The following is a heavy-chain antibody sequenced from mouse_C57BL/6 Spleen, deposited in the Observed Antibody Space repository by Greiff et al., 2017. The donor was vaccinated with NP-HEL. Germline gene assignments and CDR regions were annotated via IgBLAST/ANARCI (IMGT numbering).Heavy chain of an antibody. D-gene: IGHD2-2*01. J-gene: IGHJ3*01. V-gene: IGHV5-17*01. CDR3: AKGNYCGYDGSAWFAY. CDR2: ISSGSSTI. Sequence: EVHLVESGGGLVKPGGSLKLSCAASGFTFSDYGMHWVRQAPEKGLEWVAYISSGSSTIYYADTVKGRFTISRDIAKNTLFLQMTSLRSEDTAMYYCAKGNYCGYDGSAWFAYWGQGTLVTVSA. CDR1: GFTFSDYG.